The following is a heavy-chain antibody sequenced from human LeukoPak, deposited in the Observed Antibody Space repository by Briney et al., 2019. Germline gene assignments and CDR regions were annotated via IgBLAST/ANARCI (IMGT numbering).Heavy chain of an antibody. J-gene: IGHJ4*02. CDR1: GGSFSGYY. D-gene: IGHD6-19*01. CDR3: ASPVTYSSGWYYFDY. CDR2: INHSGST. V-gene: IGHV4-34*01. Sequence: PSETLSLTCAVYGGSFSGYYWSWVRQPPGKGLEWIGEINHSGSTNYNPSLKSRVTISVDMSKNQFSLKLSSVTAADTAVYYCASPVTYSSGWYYFDYWGQGTLVTVSS.